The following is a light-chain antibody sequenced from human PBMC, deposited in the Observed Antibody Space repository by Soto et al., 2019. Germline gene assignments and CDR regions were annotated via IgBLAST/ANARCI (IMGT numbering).Light chain of an antibody. CDR1: QDISTY. V-gene: IGKV1-33*01. CDR2: DAS. J-gene: IGKJ5*01. CDR3: QQFEDFPRAII. Sequence: DIQMTQSPSSLSASVGDRVTITCQASQDISTYLNWYQQKQGKAPKLLIYDASNLETGVPSRFSGSGSETDFTFTISSLQPEDIATYYCQQFEDFPRAIIFGQGTRLDLK.